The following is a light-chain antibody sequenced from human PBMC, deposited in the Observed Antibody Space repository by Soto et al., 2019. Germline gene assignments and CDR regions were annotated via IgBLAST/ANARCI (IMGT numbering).Light chain of an antibody. CDR2: AAS. J-gene: IGKJ2*01. Sequence: EIVLTQSPGTLSLSPGERATLSCRTSQSVNSAHLAWYRQRPGQTPSLLIYAASKRAAGTPDRFSGGGTGTDFTLTLSRLEPEDFAMYFCQHYSWSPQFGQGTKLEI. CDR3: QHYSWSPQ. V-gene: IGKV3-20*01. CDR1: QSVNSAH.